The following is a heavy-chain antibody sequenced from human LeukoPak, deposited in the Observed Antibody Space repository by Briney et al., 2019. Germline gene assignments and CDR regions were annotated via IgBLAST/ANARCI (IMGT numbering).Heavy chain of an antibody. Sequence: PGGSLRLSCAASGFTFSSYGMHWVRQTPGKGLEWVVVIWYDGSNKYYADSVKGRFTISRDNSKNTLYLQMNSLRAEDTAVYYCARDPIQLWSRFLDYWGQGTLVTVSS. D-gene: IGHD5-18*01. CDR1: GFTFSSYG. CDR2: IWYDGSNK. J-gene: IGHJ4*02. V-gene: IGHV3-33*01. CDR3: ARDPIQLWSRFLDY.